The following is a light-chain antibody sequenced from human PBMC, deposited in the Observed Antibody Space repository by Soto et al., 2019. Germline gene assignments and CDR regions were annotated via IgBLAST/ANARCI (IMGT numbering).Light chain of an antibody. J-gene: IGKJ3*01. CDR3: HQCADSPAT. CDR2: DAS. Sequence: EIVLTQSPATLSLSPGXRAILSCRASQSVSTYLAWSQQKPGQAPRLLIFDASNMATGIPARFSGSGSGTDFTLTIPTLEPEDFAVYYCHQCADSPATVAPGTKVYS. CDR1: QSVSTY. V-gene: IGKV3-11*01.